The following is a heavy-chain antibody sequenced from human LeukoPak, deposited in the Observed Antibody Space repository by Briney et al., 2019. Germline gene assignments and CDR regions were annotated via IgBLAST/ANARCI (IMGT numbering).Heavy chain of an antibody. CDR1: GFTFSSYW. D-gene: IGHD3-22*01. V-gene: IGHV3-7*04. J-gene: IGHJ4*02. Sequence: GGSLRLSCAASGFTFSSYWMSWVRQAPGKGLEWVANIKQDGSEKYYVDSVKGRFTISRDNAKNSLYLQMNSLRAEDTAVYYCARGSSTYYYDSSGTNFDYWGQGTLVTVSS. CDR2: IKQDGSEK. CDR3: ARGSSTYYYDSSGTNFDY.